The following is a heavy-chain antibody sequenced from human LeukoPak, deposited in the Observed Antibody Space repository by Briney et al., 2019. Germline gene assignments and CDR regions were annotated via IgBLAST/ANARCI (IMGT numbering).Heavy chain of an antibody. D-gene: IGHD2-15*01. Sequence: GASVRVSCKASGYTFTGYYMHWVRQAPGQGLEWMGWINPNSGGTNYAQKFQGRVTMTRDTSISTVYIELNRLTSDATAVYYCARANCSGGSCYSPYFDFWGQGTLVTVSS. CDR2: INPNSGGT. CDR3: ARANCSGGSCYSPYFDF. J-gene: IGHJ4*02. CDR1: GYTFTGYY. V-gene: IGHV1-2*02.